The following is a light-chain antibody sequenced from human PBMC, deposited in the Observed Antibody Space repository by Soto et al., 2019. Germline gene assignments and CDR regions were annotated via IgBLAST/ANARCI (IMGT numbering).Light chain of an antibody. J-gene: IGLJ2*01. V-gene: IGLV3-1*01. CDR3: QAWDSSTTVI. CDR1: KLGDKY. Sequence: SYELTQPPSVSVSPGQTASITCSGDKLGDKYVCWYQQKPGQSPVVVMYEDTKRPSGIPERFSGSNSGNTATLTISGTQAMDEADYYCQAWDSSTTVIFGGGTKVTVL. CDR2: EDT.